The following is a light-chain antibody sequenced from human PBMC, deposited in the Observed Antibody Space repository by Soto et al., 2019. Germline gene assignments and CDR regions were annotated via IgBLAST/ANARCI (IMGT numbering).Light chain of an antibody. Sequence: ETVMTQSPASLSVSPGERATLSCRASQSVRSRLAWYQHKPGQAPRLLIYGASTRATGIPARFSGSGSGTEFTLTISSLQSEDFAVYYCQQYNDWLTFGGGTKVEIK. CDR1: QSVRSR. J-gene: IGKJ4*01. CDR3: QQYNDWLT. CDR2: GAS. V-gene: IGKV3-15*01.